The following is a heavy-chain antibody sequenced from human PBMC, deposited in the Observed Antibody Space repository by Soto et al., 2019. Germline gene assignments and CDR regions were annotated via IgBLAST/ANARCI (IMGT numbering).Heavy chain of an antibody. CDR3: SRRMATKTQRYYYYGMDV. CDR1: GGTFSSYA. CDR2: IIPIFGTA. J-gene: IGHJ6*02. V-gene: IGHV1-69*13. Sequence: SVKVSCKASGGTFSSYAISWVRQAPGQGLEWMGGIIPIFGTANYAQKFQGRVTITADESTSTAYMELSSLRSEDTAVYYCSRRMATKTQRYYYYGMDVWGQGTTVTVSS. D-gene: IGHD5-12*01.